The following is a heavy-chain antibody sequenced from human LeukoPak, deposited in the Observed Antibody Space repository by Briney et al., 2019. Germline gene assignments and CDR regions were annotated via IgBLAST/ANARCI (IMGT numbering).Heavy chain of an antibody. Sequence: GRSLRLSCAASGFTFSSYGMHWVRQAPGKGLEWVAVIWYDGSNKYYADSVKGRFTISRDNSKNTLYLQMNSLRAEDTAVYYCARDSAPSSGYYYAHNWYDPWGQGTLVTVSS. V-gene: IGHV3-33*01. CDR2: IWYDGSNK. J-gene: IGHJ5*02. CDR1: GFTFSSYG. D-gene: IGHD3-22*01. CDR3: ARDSAPSSGYYYAHNWYDP.